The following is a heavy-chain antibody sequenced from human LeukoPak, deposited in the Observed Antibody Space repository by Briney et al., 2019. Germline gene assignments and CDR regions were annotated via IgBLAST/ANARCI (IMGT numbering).Heavy chain of an antibody. J-gene: IGHJ6*02. CDR3: AIAYGMDV. Sequence: AGGSLRLSCAASGSNIGTYWMTWVRQAPGKGLEWVANIKHDGSEKFYVDSLKGRVSISRDNARNSLYLQIHDLRPEDTAVYYCAIAYGMDVWGQGTTVTVSS. CDR2: IKHDGSEK. V-gene: IGHV3-7*01. CDR1: GSNIGTYW.